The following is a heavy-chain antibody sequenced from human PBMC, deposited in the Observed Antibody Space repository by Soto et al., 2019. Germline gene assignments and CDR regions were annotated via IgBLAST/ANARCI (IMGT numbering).Heavy chain of an antibody. CDR2: IWYDGSNK. J-gene: IGHJ4*02. CDR3: ARVAIYYGASGFSLYYFDS. Sequence: PGGSLRLSCAASGFTFSSYGMHWVRQAPGKGLEWVAVIWYDGSNKYYADSVKGRFTISRDNSKNTLYLQMNSLRAEDTAVYYCARVAIYYGASGFSLYYFDSWGQGSLVTVSS. CDR1: GFTFSSYG. D-gene: IGHD2-21*01. V-gene: IGHV3-33*01.